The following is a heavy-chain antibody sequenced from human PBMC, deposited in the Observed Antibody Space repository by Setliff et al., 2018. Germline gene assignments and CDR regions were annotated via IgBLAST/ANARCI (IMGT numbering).Heavy chain of an antibody. V-gene: IGHV4-34*01. CDR1: GGSFSGYY. CDR3: ARGGYYYDSSGRSIDAFDI. J-gene: IGHJ3*02. CDR2: INHSGST. D-gene: IGHD3-22*01. Sequence: SETLSLTCAVYGGSFSGYYWSWIRQPPGKGLEWIGEINHSGSTNYNPSLKSRVTISVDTSKNQFSLKLSSVTAADTAVYYCARGGYYYDSSGRSIDAFDIWGQGTMVTVSS.